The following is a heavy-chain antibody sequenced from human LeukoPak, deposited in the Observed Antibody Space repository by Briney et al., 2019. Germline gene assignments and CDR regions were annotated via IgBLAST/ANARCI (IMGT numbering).Heavy chain of an antibody. D-gene: IGHD3-22*01. J-gene: IGHJ4*02. CDR2: IYHSGNT. CDR3: TTLYYYDTTGYYWRGFDY. V-gene: IGHV4-34*01. CDR1: GGSFSGYY. Sequence: PSETLSLTCAVYGGSFSGYYWSWIRQPPGKGLEWIGEIYHSGNTNYNPSLKSRVTITVDTSKNQFSLELNSVTAADTALYFCTTLYYYDTTGYYWRGFDYWGQGALVTVSS.